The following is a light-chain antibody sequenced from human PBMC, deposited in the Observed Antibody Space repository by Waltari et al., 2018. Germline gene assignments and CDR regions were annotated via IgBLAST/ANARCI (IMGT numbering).Light chain of an antibody. V-gene: IGLV2-11*01. CDR1: SRDIGGYNY. CDR2: EVS. J-gene: IGLJ3*02. CDR3: SSYADSNIYVL. Sequence: QAALTQPRPVSGSPGQSVTLSCPGTSRDIGGYNYVSWYQQHPGTAPKLMIYEVSKRPSGVSDRFSGSKSGNTASLTISGLQAEDEADYYCSSYADSNIYVLFGGGTRLTVL.